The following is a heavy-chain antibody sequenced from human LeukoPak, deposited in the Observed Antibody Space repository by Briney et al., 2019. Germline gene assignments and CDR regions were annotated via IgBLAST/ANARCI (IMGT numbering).Heavy chain of an antibody. CDR1: GITFSNYW. J-gene: IGHJ4*02. CDR3: VRDFRFLDDY. Sequence: GGSLRLSCAASGITFSNYWMHWVRQAPGKGLEWVGNVKQDGSENYYADSVKGRFTISRDNAKNSLYLQMNSLRAEDTAAYYCVRDFRFLDDYWGQGTLVTVSS. CDR2: VKQDGSEN. D-gene: IGHD3-3*01. V-gene: IGHV3-7*01.